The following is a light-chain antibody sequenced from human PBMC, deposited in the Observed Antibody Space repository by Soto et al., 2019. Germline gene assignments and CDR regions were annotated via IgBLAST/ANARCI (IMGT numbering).Light chain of an antibody. V-gene: IGKV3-20*01. CDR2: GAS. Sequence: EIVLTQSPGTLSLSPGERATLSCRASQSVSSSYLACYQQKPGEAPGLLIYGASSRATGVPARFSGSGSGTDFTLTISRLEPEDFAVYYCQQYGSSPLYPFGQGTKLEIK. J-gene: IGKJ2*01. CDR1: QSVSSSY. CDR3: QQYGSSPLYP.